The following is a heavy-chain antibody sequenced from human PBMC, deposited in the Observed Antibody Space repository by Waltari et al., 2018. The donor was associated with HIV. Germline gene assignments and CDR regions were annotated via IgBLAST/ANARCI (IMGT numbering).Heavy chain of an antibody. J-gene: IGHJ5*02. Sequence: QVQLQESGPGLVKPSQTLSLTCTVSGGSISSGSYYWSWIRTPAGKGLELIGRIYTSGSTNYNPSLKSRVTISVDTSKNQFSLKLRSVTAADTAVYYCARAYYDFWSGTGSSGNWFDPWGQGTLVTVSS. V-gene: IGHV4-61*02. D-gene: IGHD3-3*01. CDR1: GGSISSGSYY. CDR3: ARAYYDFWSGTGSSGNWFDP. CDR2: IYTSGST.